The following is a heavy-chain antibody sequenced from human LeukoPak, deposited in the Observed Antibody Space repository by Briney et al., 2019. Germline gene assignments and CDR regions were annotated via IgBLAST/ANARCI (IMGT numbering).Heavy chain of an antibody. V-gene: IGHV4-59*08. Sequence: PSETLSLTCTVSGGSIGTYYWSWIRQSPGKGLEWIGYIYVTGTRYNPYLQSRVTISVDRSRNQFFLKMSSVTVADTDVYYCARHIGGGIEDMDVWGKGTKVIVSS. CDR2: IYVTGT. CDR1: GGSIGTYY. D-gene: IGHD3-16*02. CDR3: ARHIGGGIEDMDV. J-gene: IGHJ6*03.